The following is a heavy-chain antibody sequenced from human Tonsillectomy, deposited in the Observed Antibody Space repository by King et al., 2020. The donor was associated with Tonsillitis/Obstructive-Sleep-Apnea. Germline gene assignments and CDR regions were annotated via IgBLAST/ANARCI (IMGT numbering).Heavy chain of an antibody. D-gene: IGHD4-17*01. Sequence: QLVQSGAEVKKPGESLKISCKGSGYSFTSYWIGWVRQMPGKGLEWMGIIYPGDSDTRYSPSFQGQGTISADKSISTAYLQWSSLKASDTAMYYCARRDDYGDYGLGWYFDLWGRGTLVTVSS. CDR1: GYSFTSYW. V-gene: IGHV5-51*01. J-gene: IGHJ2*01. CDR3: ARRDDYGDYGLGWYFDL. CDR2: IYPGDSDT.